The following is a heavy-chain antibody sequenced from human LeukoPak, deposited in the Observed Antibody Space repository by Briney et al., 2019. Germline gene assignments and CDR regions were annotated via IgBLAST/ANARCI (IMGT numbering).Heavy chain of an antibody. J-gene: IGHJ5*02. CDR3: AKGETYYDFWSGYTSLKWFDP. CDR2: ISGSGDST. Sequence: GGSLRLSCAASGLTFTSHAMNWVRQAPGKGLERVSVISGSGDSTNYADSVKGRFTVSRDNSKNMLYLQMNILRAEDTAVYYCAKGETYYDFWSGYTSLKWFDPWGQGTLVTVSS. D-gene: IGHD3-3*01. V-gene: IGHV3-23*01. CDR1: GLTFTSHA.